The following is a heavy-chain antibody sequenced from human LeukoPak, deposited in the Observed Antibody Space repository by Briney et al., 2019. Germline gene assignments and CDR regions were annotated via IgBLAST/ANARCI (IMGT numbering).Heavy chain of an antibody. D-gene: IGHD7-27*01. CDR1: GFSLSTSGVG. Sequence: SGPTLVKPTQTLTLTCTFSGFSLSTSGVGVGWIRQPPGKALEWLALIYWDDDKRYSPSLKSRLTITKDTSKNQVVLTMTNMDPVDTATYYCAHRLSFTSNGVNWGDYFDYWGQGTLVTVSS. CDR2: IYWDDDK. V-gene: IGHV2-5*02. CDR3: AHRLSFTSNGVNWGDYFDY. J-gene: IGHJ4*02.